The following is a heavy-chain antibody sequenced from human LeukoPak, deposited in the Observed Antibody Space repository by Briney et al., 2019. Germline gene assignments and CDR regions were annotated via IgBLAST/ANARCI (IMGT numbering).Heavy chain of an antibody. CDR2: INADNGNT. D-gene: IGHD6-13*01. Sequence: GASVKVSCKASGYTFTNYAIHWVRQAPGQRLEWMGWINADNGNTKYSQKFQGRVTITRDTSASTAYMEVSSLRSEDTAVYYCARVRSIVAAGTWFDTWGQGTLVTVSS. J-gene: IGHJ5*02. CDR1: GYTFTNYA. V-gene: IGHV1-3*01. CDR3: ARVRSIVAAGTWFDT.